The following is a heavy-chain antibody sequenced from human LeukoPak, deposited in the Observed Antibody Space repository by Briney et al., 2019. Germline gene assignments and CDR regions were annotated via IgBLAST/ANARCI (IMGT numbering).Heavy chain of an antibody. J-gene: IGHJ4*02. CDR1: GFTFSTYG. V-gene: IGHV3-48*04. CDR2: ISGNNGNI. CDR3: ASNSNRAGGY. Sequence: PGGSLRLSRATSGFTFSTYGMNWVRQAPGKGLEWVSYISGNNGNICYADSVKGRFTISRDNAKNSLYLQMNSLRAEDTAVYYCASNSNRAGGYWGQGTLVTASS. D-gene: IGHD2-21*01.